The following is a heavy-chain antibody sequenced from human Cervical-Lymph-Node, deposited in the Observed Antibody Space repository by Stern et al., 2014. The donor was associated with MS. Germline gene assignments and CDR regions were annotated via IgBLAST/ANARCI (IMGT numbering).Heavy chain of an antibody. CDR3: ATSSGSPRRGFYFDY. Sequence: QVQLQESGPGLVKPSQTLSLTCTVSGGSINSGNYYWTWIRPHPGKGLEWIGYIFYSGMTYYNPSLKSRLTISVDTSKNQFALKLSSVTAADTAVYYCATSSGSPRRGFYFDYWGQGILVTVSS. V-gene: IGHV4-31*03. CDR2: IFYSGMT. CDR1: GGSINSGNYY. J-gene: IGHJ4*02. D-gene: IGHD3-10*01.